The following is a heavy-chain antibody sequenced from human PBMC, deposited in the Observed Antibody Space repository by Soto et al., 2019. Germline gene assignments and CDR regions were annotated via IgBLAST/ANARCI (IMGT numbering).Heavy chain of an antibody. Sequence: VGSLRLSCAASGFTFSDYSMSWIRQAPGRGLEWVSYIGPSGTTIYYADSVKGRFTISRDNAKNSLLLQMNTLRAEDTAVYYCARGSSWYPYWGQGSLVTVSS. V-gene: IGHV3-11*01. D-gene: IGHD6-13*01. CDR3: ARGSSWYPY. CDR2: IGPSGTTI. CDR1: GFTFSDYS. J-gene: IGHJ4*02.